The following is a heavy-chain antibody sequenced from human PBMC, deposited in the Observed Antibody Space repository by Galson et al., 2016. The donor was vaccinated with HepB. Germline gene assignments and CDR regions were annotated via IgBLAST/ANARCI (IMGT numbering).Heavy chain of an antibody. CDR1: GYTFHTFG. Sequence: SVKVSCKASGYTFHTFGINWVRQAPGQGLQWMGWVDTNTGAPMYGQDFQGRYVFSSDITVNTAYLQILSLQTDDTAVYYCARGHFNRFGYYLIGDYWGQGSQVTVSS. CDR3: ARGHFNRFGYYLIGDY. J-gene: IGHJ4*02. D-gene: IGHD5-12*01. CDR2: VDTNTGAP. V-gene: IGHV7-4-1*01.